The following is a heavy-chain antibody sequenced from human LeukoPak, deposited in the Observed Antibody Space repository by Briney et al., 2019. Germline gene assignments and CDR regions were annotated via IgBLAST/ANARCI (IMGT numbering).Heavy chain of an antibody. CDR3: ASHSDASGSYPAD. J-gene: IGHJ4*02. CDR2: ITSDGRTT. V-gene: IGHV3-74*01. Sequence: PGGSLRLSCAASGFTFSTYWMYWVRQAPGKGLGWVSRITSDGRTTAYADSVKGRFTISRDNAKNTLYLQMNSLRAEDTAVYYCASHSDASGSYPADWGRGTLVSVSS. D-gene: IGHD3-10*01. CDR1: GFTFSTYW.